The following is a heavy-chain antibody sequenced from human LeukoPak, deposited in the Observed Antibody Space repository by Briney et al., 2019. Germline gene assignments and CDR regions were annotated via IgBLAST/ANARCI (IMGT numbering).Heavy chain of an antibody. CDR2: IYYSGST. CDR1: GGSISSSTYY. V-gene: IGHV4-39*07. Sequence: SETLSLTCTVSGGSISSSTYYWGWIRQSPGKGLEWIGTIYYSGSTYYNPSLKSRVTISVDTSKNQFSLKLSSVTAADTAVYYCASWYYSGFDYWGQGTLVTVSS. J-gene: IGHJ4*02. D-gene: IGHD3-10*01. CDR3: ASWYYSGFDY.